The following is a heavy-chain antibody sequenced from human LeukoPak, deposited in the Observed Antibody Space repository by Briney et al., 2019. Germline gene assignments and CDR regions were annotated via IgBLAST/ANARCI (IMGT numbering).Heavy chain of an antibody. CDR3: ARSWELYYFDY. Sequence: SETLSLTCTVSGGSISSYYWSWIRQPPGKGLEWIGCIYDSGSTSYNPSLKSRVTISVDTSKNQFSLKLSSVTAADTAVYYCARSWELYYFDYWGQGTLVAVSS. CDR1: GGSISSYY. D-gene: IGHD4-23*01. CDR2: IYDSGST. V-gene: IGHV4-59*01. J-gene: IGHJ4*01.